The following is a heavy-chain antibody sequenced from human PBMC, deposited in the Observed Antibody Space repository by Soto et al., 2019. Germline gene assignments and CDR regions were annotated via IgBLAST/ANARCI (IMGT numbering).Heavy chain of an antibody. CDR3: AGCPSPRGSYYAFDI. CDR1: GGSISSGGYY. CDR2: IYYSGST. V-gene: IGHV4-31*03. D-gene: IGHD1-26*01. J-gene: IGHJ3*02. Sequence: QVQLQESGPGLVKPSQTLSLTCTVSGGSISSGGYYWSWIRQHPGKGLEWIGYIYYSGSTYYNPSLKSRVTISVDTSKNQFSLKLSSVTAADTAVYYCAGCPSPRGSYYAFDIWGQGTMVTVSS.